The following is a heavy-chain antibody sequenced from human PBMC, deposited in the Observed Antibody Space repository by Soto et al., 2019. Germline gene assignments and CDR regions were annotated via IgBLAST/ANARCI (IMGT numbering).Heavy chain of an antibody. Sequence: ASVKVSCKASGGTFSSYAISWVRQAPGQELEWMGGIIPIFGTANNAQKFQGRVTITADESTSTAYMELSSLRSEDTAVYYCARDPPSCHSSVGGNGGYGDSDYWGQGTLVTVSS. J-gene: IGHJ4*02. CDR3: ARDPPSCHSSVGGNGGYGDSDY. V-gene: IGHV1-69*13. D-gene: IGHD5-12*01. CDR1: GGTFSSYA. CDR2: IIPIFGTA.